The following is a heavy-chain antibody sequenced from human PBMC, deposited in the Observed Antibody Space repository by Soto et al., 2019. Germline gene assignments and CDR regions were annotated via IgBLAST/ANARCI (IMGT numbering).Heavy chain of an antibody. V-gene: IGHV4-31*03. D-gene: IGHD6-13*01. CDR1: GGSMSSGGYY. CDR2: ISYSGSA. J-gene: IGHJ4*02. CDR3: ASGDGSWAFVDY. Sequence: QVQLQESGPGLVKPSQTLSLTCTVSGGSMSSGGYYWSWIRQHPGGGLEWIGYISYSGSAYYSPSLKSRLSMSVDTSKNQFSLKLSSVTAADTAVYYCASGDGSWAFVDYWGQGTLVAVSS.